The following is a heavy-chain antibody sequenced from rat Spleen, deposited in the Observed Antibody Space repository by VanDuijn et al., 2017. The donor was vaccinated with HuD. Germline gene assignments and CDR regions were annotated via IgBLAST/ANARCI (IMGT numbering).Heavy chain of an antibody. D-gene: IGHD1-6*01. Sequence: EVQLQESGPGLVKTSQSLSLTCSVTGHDITSSYRWNWIRKFPGHELDLMGYINSAGTTNYNPSLQSRISITRDTSMNQFFLQVNSVTTEDTATYYCASHGPRISRFAYWGQGTLVTVSS. J-gene: IGHJ3*01. CDR3: ASHGPRISRFAY. CDR2: INSAGTT. V-gene: IGHV3-3*01. CDR1: GHDITSSYR.